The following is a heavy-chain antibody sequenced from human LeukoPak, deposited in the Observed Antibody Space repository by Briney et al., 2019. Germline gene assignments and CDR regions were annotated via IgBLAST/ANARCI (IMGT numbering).Heavy chain of an antibody. V-gene: IGHV3-30-3*01. D-gene: IGHD2-15*01. J-gene: IGHJ4*02. CDR2: ISYDGSHK. CDR3: LSRLSPYCSGGTCSIVHFDY. CDR1: GFTFRSYA. Sequence: GGSLRLSCAASGFTFRSYAMHWVRQAPGKGLEWVAVISYDGSHKYYADSVKGRFTISRDNSKNTLYLQMNSLRAEDTAVYYCLSRLSPYCSGGTCSIVHFDYWGQGTLVTVSS.